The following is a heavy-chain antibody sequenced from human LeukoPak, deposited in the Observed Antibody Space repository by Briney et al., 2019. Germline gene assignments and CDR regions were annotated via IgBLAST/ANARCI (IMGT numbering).Heavy chain of an antibody. CDR3: ARSRKYGGLSDY. CDR2: INPNSGGT. Sequence: ASVKVSCKPSGYTFTGYYMHWVRQAPGQGLEWMGWINPNSGGTNYAQKFQGRVTMTRDTSISTAYMELSRLRSDDTAVYYCARSRKYGGLSDYWGQGTLVTVSS. D-gene: IGHD5-12*01. J-gene: IGHJ4*02. V-gene: IGHV1-2*02. CDR1: GYTFTGYY.